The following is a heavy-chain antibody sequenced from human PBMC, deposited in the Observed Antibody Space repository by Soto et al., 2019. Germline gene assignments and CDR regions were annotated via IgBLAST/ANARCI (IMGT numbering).Heavy chain of an antibody. J-gene: IGHJ4*02. D-gene: IGHD1-1*01. V-gene: IGHV4-31*03. CDR2: IYYSGST. Sequence: ASETLSLTCTVSGGSISSGGYYWSWIRQHPGKGLEWIGYIYYSGSTYYNPSLKSRVTISVDTSKNQFSLKLSSVTAADTAVYYCARAETGPFDYWGQGTLVTVSS. CDR1: GGSISSGGYY. CDR3: ARAETGPFDY.